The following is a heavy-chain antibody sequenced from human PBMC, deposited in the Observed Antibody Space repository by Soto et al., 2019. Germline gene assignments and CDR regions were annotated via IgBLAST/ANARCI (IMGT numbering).Heavy chain of an antibody. CDR1: GFTFSSYG. J-gene: IGHJ6*02. V-gene: IGHV3-33*01. D-gene: IGHD1-1*01. Sequence: QVQLVESGGGVVQPGRSLRLSCAASGFTFSSYGMHWVRQAPGKGLEWVAVIWYDGSNKYYADSVKGRFTISRDNSKNTLYLQMNSLRAEDTAVYYCARVGNWNNPEGYYYYGMDVWGQGTTVTVSS. CDR3: ARVGNWNNPEGYYYYGMDV. CDR2: IWYDGSNK.